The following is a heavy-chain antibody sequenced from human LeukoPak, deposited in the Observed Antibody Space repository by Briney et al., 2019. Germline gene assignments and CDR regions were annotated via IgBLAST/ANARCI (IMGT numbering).Heavy chain of an antibody. CDR1: GFTFSSYA. V-gene: IGHV3-23*01. J-gene: IGHJ4*02. CDR3: AEMCSGGSCYYFDY. Sequence: SGGSLRLSCAASGFTFSSYAMSWVRQAPGKGLEWVSAISGSGGSTYYADSVKGRFTISRDNSKNTLYLQMNSLRAEDTAVYYCAEMCSGGSCYYFDYWGQGTLVTVSS. D-gene: IGHD2-15*01. CDR2: ISGSGGST.